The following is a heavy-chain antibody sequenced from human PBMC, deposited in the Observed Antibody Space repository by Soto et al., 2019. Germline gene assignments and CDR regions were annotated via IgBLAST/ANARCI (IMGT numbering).Heavy chain of an antibody. J-gene: IGHJ5*02. D-gene: IGHD3-22*01. CDR2: ISASGST. CDR3: ARRDRSGFSYWLDT. V-gene: IGHV4-31*11. Sequence: SETLSLTCALYGGSFDGYYWSWIRQHPGKGLEWIGSISASGSTSYNPSLKSRLTVSVDKSKNQFSLNLRSVTAADKAVYYCARRDRSGFSYWLDTWGKGTLVTVSS. CDR1: GGSFDGYY.